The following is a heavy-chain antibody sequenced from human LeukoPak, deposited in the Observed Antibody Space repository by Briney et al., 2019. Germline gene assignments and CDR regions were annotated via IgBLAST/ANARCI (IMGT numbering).Heavy chain of an antibody. CDR2: ISSSSSTI. CDR1: GFTFSSYS. J-gene: IGHJ6*02. D-gene: IGHD3-3*01. V-gene: IGHV3-48*02. CDR3: ARNIFGVVPYGMDV. Sequence: GGSLRLSCAASGFTFSSYSMTWVRQAPGKGLEWVSYISSSSSTIYYADSVKGRFTISRDNAKNSLYLQMNSLRDEDTAVYYCARNIFGVVPYGMDVWGQGTTVTVSS.